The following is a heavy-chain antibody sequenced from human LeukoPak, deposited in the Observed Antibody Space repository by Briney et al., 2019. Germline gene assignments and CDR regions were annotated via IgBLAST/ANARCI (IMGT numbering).Heavy chain of an antibody. CDR1: GFTFSSYE. J-gene: IGHJ6*03. D-gene: IGHD6-13*01. V-gene: IGHV3-48*03. CDR3: ARAFQELPQLYYYYYMDV. CDR2: ISSSGSTI. Sequence: GGSLRLSCAASGFTFSSYEMDWVRQAPGKGLEWVSYISSSGSTIYYADSVKGRFTISRDNAKNSLYLQMNSLRAEDTAVYYCARAFQELPQLYYYYYMDVWGKGTTVTVSS.